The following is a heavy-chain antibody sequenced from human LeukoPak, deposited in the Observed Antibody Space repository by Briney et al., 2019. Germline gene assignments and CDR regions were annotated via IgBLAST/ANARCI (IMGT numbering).Heavy chain of an antibody. Sequence: NPSETLSLTCTVSGGSISSYYWSWIRQPPGKGLEWIGYIYYSGSTNYNPSLKSRVTISVDTSKNQFSLKLSPVTAADTAVYYCARDLRIAAVAALDWFDPWGQGTLVTVSS. V-gene: IGHV4-59*01. D-gene: IGHD6-19*01. CDR1: GGSISSYY. CDR3: ARDLRIAAVAALDWFDP. J-gene: IGHJ5*02. CDR2: IYYSGST.